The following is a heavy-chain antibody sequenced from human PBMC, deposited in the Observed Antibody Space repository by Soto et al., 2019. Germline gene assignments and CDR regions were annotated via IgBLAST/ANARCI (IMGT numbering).Heavy chain of an antibody. J-gene: IGHJ5*02. D-gene: IGHD4-17*01. CDR3: ARGGGHGDYRGGCWFDP. V-gene: IGHV4-31*03. CDR1: GGSISSGGYY. Sequence: QVQLQESGPGLVRPSQTLSLTCTVSGGSISSGGYYWSWIRQHPGKGLEWIGYIYYSGSTYYNPSLKSRVTISVDPSKNQFSLKLSSVTAADTAVYYCARGGGHGDYRGGCWFDPWGQGTLVTVSS. CDR2: IYYSGST.